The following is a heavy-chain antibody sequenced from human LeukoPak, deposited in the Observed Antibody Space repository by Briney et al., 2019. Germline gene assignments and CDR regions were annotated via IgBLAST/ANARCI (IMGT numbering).Heavy chain of an antibody. V-gene: IGHV5-51*01. CDR3: ARHPTVAGTWFDP. CDR1: GYSFTSYW. D-gene: IGHD4-11*01. J-gene: IGHJ5*02. CDR2: IYPGDSDT. Sequence: GESLQISCKGSGYSFTSYWIGWVRPLPGKGLEWMGIIYPGDSDTRYSPSFQGQVTISADKSISTAYLQWSSLKASDTAMYYCARHPTVAGTWFDPWGQGTLVTVSS.